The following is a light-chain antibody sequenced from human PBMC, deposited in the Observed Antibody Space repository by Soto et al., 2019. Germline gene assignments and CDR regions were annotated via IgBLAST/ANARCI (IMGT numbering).Light chain of an antibody. J-gene: IGLJ3*02. Sequence: QSVLTQPPSVSGAPGQRVTISCTGSSSNIGAGYDVHGYQQLPGTAPKLLIYGNSNRPSGVPDRFSGSKSGTSASLAITGLQAEYEADYYCQSYDSSLSGWVFGGGTKLTVL. CDR2: GNS. V-gene: IGLV1-40*01. CDR1: SSNIGAGYD. CDR3: QSYDSSLSGWV.